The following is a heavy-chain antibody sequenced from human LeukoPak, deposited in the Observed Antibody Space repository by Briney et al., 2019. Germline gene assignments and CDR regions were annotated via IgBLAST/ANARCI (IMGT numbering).Heavy chain of an antibody. V-gene: IGHV3-23*01. Sequence: GGSLRLSCAASGFTFSSYAMSWVRQAPGKGLEWVSAISRRGGSTDYADSVKGRCTTSRDNSKNTLYLKMNSLRAEDTAVYYCAKDLSYSSGLGSFDYWGQGTPVTVSS. CDR1: GFTFSSYA. J-gene: IGHJ4*02. CDR3: AKDLSYSSGLGSFDY. D-gene: IGHD6-19*01. CDR2: ISRRGGST.